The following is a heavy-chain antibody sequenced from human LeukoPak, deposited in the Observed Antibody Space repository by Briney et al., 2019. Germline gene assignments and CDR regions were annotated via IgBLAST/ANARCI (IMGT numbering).Heavy chain of an antibody. V-gene: IGHV3-21*01. CDR2: ISSSNSYI. D-gene: IGHD3-10*02. CDR1: GFTFNTYT. Sequence: PGGSLRLSCAASGFTFNTYTMSWVRQAPGKGLEWVSSISSSNSYIYYADSVKGRFTISRDNAKNSLYLEMNSLRAEDTAVYYCAELGITMIGGVWGKRTTVTISS. CDR3: AELGITMIGGV. J-gene: IGHJ6*04.